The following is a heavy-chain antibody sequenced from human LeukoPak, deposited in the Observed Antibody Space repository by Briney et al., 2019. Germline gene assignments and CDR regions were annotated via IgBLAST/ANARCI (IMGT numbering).Heavy chain of an antibody. Sequence: SETLSLTCTVSGGSISTYYWSWIRQPAGKGLEWIGRIYTSGSTNYNPSLKSRVTISVDTSKNQFSLKLSSVTAADTAVYYCAREASAAAALYYYYYMDVWGKGTTVTVSS. CDR3: AREASAAAALYYYYYMDV. D-gene: IGHD6-13*01. CDR1: GGSISTYY. V-gene: IGHV4-4*07. J-gene: IGHJ6*03. CDR2: IYTSGST.